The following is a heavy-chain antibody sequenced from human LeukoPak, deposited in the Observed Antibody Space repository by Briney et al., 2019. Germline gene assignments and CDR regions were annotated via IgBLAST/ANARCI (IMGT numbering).Heavy chain of an antibody. J-gene: IGHJ4*02. D-gene: IGHD6-13*01. Sequence: PSETLSLTCTVSGYSISSGYYWGWIRQPPGKGLEWIGYIYYSGSTNYNPSLKSRVTISVDTSKNQFSLKLSSVTAADTAVYYCARARDSSSWSGFDYWGQGTLVTVSS. V-gene: IGHV4-38-2*02. CDR3: ARARDSSSWSGFDY. CDR1: GYSISSGYY. CDR2: IYYSGST.